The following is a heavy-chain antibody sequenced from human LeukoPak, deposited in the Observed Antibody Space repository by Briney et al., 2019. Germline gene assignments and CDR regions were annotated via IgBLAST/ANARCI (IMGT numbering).Heavy chain of an antibody. CDR2: IWYDGSKK. D-gene: IGHD2-21*02. J-gene: IGHJ4*02. CDR3: ARFTGGDYYGRLDY. CDR1: GFTFSKNG. V-gene: IGHV3-33*01. Sequence: GRSLRLSCAASGFTFSKNGMHWVRQAPGKGLEWVALIWYDGSKKYYADSVKGRFTISRDSSTLFLQMNSLRAEDTAVYYCARFTGGDYYGRLDYWGQGTLVTVSS.